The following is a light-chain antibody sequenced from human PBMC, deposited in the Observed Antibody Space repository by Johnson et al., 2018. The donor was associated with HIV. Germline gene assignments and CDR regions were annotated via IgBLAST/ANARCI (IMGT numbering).Light chain of an antibody. J-gene: IGLJ1*01. CDR2: DNN. V-gene: IGLV1-51*01. CDR1: SSNIGNNY. CDR3: GTWDSSLSAGL. Sequence: QSVLTQPPSVSAAPGQKVTISCSGSSSNIGNNYVSWYQQLPGTAPKLLIYDNNKRPSGIPDRFSGSKSGTSATLGITGLQTGDEAVYYCGTWDSSLSAGLFGTGHKVTVL.